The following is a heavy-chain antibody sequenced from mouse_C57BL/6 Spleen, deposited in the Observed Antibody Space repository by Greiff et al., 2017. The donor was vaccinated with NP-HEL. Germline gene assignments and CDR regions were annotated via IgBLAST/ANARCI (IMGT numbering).Heavy chain of an antibody. CDR1: GYTFTDHI. D-gene: IGHD2-4*01. Sequence: VQLQQSGAELASPGASVTLSCKASGYTFTDHIMNWVKKRPGQGLEWIGRIYPVSGETNYNQKFMGKATFSVDRSSSTVYMVLNSLTSEDPAVYYWGRSGDYDYDGYAMDYWGQGTSVTVSS. J-gene: IGHJ4*01. V-gene: IGHV1-11*01. CDR3: GRSGDYDYDGYAMDY. CDR2: IYPVSGET.